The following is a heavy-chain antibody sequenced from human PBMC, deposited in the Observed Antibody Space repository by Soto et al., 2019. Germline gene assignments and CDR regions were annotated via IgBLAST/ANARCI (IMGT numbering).Heavy chain of an antibody. Sequence: ASVKVSCKVSGYTLTELSMHWVRQAPGKGLEWMGGFDPEDGETIYAQKFQGRVTMTEDTSTDTAYMELSSLRSEDTAVYYCATDLGFPLPAVRNYFDYWGQGTLVTVS. CDR2: FDPEDGET. CDR1: GYTLTELS. CDR3: ATDLGFPLPAVRNYFDY. V-gene: IGHV1-24*01. D-gene: IGHD2-2*01. J-gene: IGHJ4*02.